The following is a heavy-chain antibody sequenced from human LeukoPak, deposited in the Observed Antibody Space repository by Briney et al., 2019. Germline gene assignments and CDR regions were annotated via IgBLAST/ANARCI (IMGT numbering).Heavy chain of an antibody. CDR1: GFTFTSSA. D-gene: IGHD4-23*01. J-gene: IGHJ3*01. CDR3: AAEGRPTVVTFRKGAVDL. CDR2: IVVGSGNT. Sequence: SVKVSCKASGFTFTSSAVQWVRQARGQRLEWIGWIVVGSGNTNYAQKFQERVTITRDMSTSTVYMELSSLRSEDTAVYYCAAEGRPTVVTFRKGAVDLWGQGIMVTVSS. V-gene: IGHV1-58*01.